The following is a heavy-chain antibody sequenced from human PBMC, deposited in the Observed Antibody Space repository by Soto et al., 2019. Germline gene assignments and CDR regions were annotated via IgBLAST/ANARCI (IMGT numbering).Heavy chain of an antibody. CDR3: ERAMSRSKTAFDQ. CDR2: ISSTSGTI. Sequence: XGSLRLSCAASGFSFSDYYMTWIRQAPGKGLEWVSYISSTSGTISYADSVKGRFTLSRDNAKNSLYLQMISLRAEDTAVYYCERAMSRSKTAFDQWGQRALVTVSS. D-gene: IGHD3-10*02. CDR1: GFSFSDYY. J-gene: IGHJ4*02. V-gene: IGHV3-11*01.